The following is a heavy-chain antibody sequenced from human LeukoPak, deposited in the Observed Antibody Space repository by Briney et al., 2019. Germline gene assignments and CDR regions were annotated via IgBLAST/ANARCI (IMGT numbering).Heavy chain of an antibody. CDR1: GFTFNTYY. J-gene: IGHJ3*02. V-gene: IGHV3-21*01. Sequence: GGSLRLSCAASGFTFNTYYMNWVRQAPGKGLEWVSSISSRSIYIYYADSVKGRFTISRDNSKNTLYLQMNSLRAEDTAVYYCAKAIYYDISPDAFDIWGQGTMVTVSS. CDR2: ISSRSIYI. CDR3: AKAIYYDISPDAFDI. D-gene: IGHD3-9*01.